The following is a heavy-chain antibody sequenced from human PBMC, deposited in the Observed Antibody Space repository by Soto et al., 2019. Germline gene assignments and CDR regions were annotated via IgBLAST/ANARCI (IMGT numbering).Heavy chain of an antibody. Sequence: PGGSLRLSCAASGFTFSNHAMHWVRQAPGKGPEWVAVISYDGTNKYYADSVNGRFTLSRDNSQNSLYLQMNTLRPEDTAVYYCARDPRYCSTGSCYSRSGLDVWGQGTTVTVSS. J-gene: IGHJ6*02. D-gene: IGHD2-15*01. CDR2: ISYDGTNK. V-gene: IGHV3-30-3*01. CDR1: GFTFSNHA. CDR3: ARDPRYCSTGSCYSRSGLDV.